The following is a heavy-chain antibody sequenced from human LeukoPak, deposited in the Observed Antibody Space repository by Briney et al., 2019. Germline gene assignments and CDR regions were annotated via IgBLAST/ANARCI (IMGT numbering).Heavy chain of an antibody. CDR2: ISYSISYI. CDR1: GFTFSSYT. Sequence: GGSQRLSCAASGFTFSSYTMNWVRQAPGKGLEWVSSISYSISYIYYADSVKGRFTISRDNAKNSLYLQMNSLRAEDTAVYYCARGHEGYWFDPWGQGTLVTVSS. J-gene: IGHJ5*02. V-gene: IGHV3-21*01. CDR3: ARGHEGYWFDP.